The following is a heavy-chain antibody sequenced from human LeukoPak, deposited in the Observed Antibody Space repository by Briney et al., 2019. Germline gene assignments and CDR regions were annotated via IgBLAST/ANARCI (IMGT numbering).Heavy chain of an antibody. CDR3: ARSPPLPSGNWNYYMGV. CDR1: GGSLCGLY. J-gene: IGHJ6*03. V-gene: IGHV4-34*01. Sequence: SETLSLTCALYGGSLCGLYWRCIRHPPGKGVEWIGEINHGGSTNHNPPLKSRVTISVDTSKSQCSLKLSSVTAPGTAGYYSARSPPLPSGNWNYYMGVSGKRAT. CDR2: INHGGST. D-gene: IGHD1-20*01.